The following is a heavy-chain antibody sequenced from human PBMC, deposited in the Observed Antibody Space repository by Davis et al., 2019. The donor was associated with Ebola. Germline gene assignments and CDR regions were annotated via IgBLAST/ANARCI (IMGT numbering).Heavy chain of an antibody. CDR3: ASPYCGGDCVARWDAFDI. V-gene: IGHV3-23*01. CDR2: ISGSASST. Sequence: GESLKISCAASGFTFSSYALSWVRQAPGKGLEWVSAISGSASSTYYADPVKGRFTISRDNSKTTRYLQMNSLRAEDTAVYYCASPYCGGDCVARWDAFDIWGQGTMVTVSS. D-gene: IGHD2-21*02. J-gene: IGHJ3*02. CDR1: GFTFSSYA.